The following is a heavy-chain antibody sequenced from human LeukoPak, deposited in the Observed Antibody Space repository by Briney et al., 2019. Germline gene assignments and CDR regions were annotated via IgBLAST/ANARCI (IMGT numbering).Heavy chain of an antibody. CDR3: ARRAGAYSHPYDY. D-gene: IGHD4/OR15-4a*01. CDR2: IYSDNT. V-gene: IGHV3-53*01. Sequence: GGSLRLSCTVSGFIVSSNSMSWVRQAPGKGLEWVSFIYSDNTHYSDSVKGRFTISRDNSKNALYLQMNSLRAEDTAVYYCARRAGAYSHPYDYWGQGTLVTVSS. CDR1: GFIVSSNS. J-gene: IGHJ4*02.